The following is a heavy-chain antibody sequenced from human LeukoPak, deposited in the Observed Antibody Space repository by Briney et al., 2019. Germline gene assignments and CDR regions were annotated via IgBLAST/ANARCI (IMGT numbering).Heavy chain of an antibody. CDR1: GVTFSSSW. CDR2: ISADGSDI. Sequence: PGGSLRLSCAASGVTFSSSWMHWVRQTPGKGPMWVSRISADGSDIKYVDSVKGRFTISRDNSKNTLYLQMNSLRAEDTAVYYCAKGGGYGYDYYFDFWGQGTLVTVSS. D-gene: IGHD5-18*01. V-gene: IGHV3-74*03. J-gene: IGHJ4*02. CDR3: AKGGGYGYDYYFDF.